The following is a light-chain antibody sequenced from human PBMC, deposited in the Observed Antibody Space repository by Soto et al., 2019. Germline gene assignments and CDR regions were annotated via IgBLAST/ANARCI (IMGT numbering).Light chain of an antibody. Sequence: DIQMTQSPSSLSASVGDRVTITCRASQGIGNYLSWYQQKPGKVPKLLIYTSSTLQSGVPSRFSGSGSGTDFTLTISSLQPEDVATYYCQKHDGAPLTFGGGTKVEI. CDR3: QKHDGAPLT. CDR1: QGIGNY. V-gene: IGKV1-27*01. CDR2: TSS. J-gene: IGKJ4*01.